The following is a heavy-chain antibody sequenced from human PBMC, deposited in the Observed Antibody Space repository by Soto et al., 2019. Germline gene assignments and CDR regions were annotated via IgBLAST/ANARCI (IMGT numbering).Heavy chain of an antibody. J-gene: IGHJ6*02. Sequence: GGSLRLSCAASGFTFSGSAMHWVRQASGKGLEWVGRIRSKANSYATAYAASVKGRFTISRDDSKNTAYLQMNSLKTEDMAVYYCTRRRDPNCSGGSCYYYYGMDVWGQGTTVTVSS. D-gene: IGHD2-15*01. CDR2: IRSKANSYAT. CDR1: GFTFSGSA. CDR3: TRRRDPNCSGGSCYYYYGMDV. V-gene: IGHV3-73*01.